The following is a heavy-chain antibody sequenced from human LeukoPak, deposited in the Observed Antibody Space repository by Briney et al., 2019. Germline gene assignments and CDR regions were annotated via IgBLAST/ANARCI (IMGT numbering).Heavy chain of an antibody. V-gene: IGHV3-48*03. J-gene: IGHJ4*02. CDR3: AKDQGYSSSWYFDY. CDR2: ISGSGRTM. CDR1: GFTFSSYE. D-gene: IGHD6-13*01. Sequence: GGSLRLSCAASGFTFSSYEMNWVRQAPGKGLEWVSYISGSGRTMSYADSVKGRFTISRDNAKNSLYLQMNSLRAEDTAVYYCAKDQGYSSSWYFDYWGQGTLVTVSS.